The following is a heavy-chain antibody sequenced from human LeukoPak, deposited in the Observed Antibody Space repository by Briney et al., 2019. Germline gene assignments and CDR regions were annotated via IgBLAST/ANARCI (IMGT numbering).Heavy chain of an antibody. CDR3: ARRYSGSYGLYSHHSMDV. V-gene: IGHV4-4*07. D-gene: IGHD1-26*01. J-gene: IGHJ6*03. CDR1: GGSISSYY. Sequence: PSETLSLTCTVSGGSISSYYWSWIRQPAGKGVEWIGRIDSSGSTNYNPSLKSRVTMSVDTSKNQFSLKLSSVTAADKAVYYCARRYSGSYGLYSHHSMDVWGKGTTVTISS. CDR2: IDSSGST.